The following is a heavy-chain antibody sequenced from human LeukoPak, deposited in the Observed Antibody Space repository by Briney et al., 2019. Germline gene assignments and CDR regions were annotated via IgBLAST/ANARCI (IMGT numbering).Heavy chain of an antibody. CDR2: ISGSAFTT. CDR1: EFTFSSYG. V-gene: IGHV3-23*01. J-gene: IGHJ6*03. CDR3: AKNIRSEASYYYYMNV. D-gene: IGHD3-10*01. Sequence: GGSLRLSCVASEFTFSSYGMSWVRQAPGKGLEWVSAISGSAFTTFYADSVKGRFTISRDNSKNTLYLQMSSLRAEDTAVYYCAKNIRSEASYYYYMNVWGTGTTVTVSS.